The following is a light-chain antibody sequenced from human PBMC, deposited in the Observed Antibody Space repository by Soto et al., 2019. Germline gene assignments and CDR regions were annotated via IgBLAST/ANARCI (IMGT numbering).Light chain of an antibody. CDR3: QNYNSAPTWT. V-gene: IGKV1-27*01. Sequence: DIQMTQSPSSLSASVGDRVTITCRASKGISNFLAWYQQKPGKVPKLLIYAASTLQSGVPSRFSGSGSGTDFTLTISSLQPEDVATYYCQNYNSAPTWTFGQGTKVDIK. CDR2: AAS. J-gene: IGKJ1*01. CDR1: KGISNF.